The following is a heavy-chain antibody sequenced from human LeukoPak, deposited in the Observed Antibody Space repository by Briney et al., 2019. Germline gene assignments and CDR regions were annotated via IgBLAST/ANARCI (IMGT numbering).Heavy chain of an antibody. CDR2: FCRNGIYI. Sequence: PGGSLRLSCAAYGFTYNNFTMNWTRQSPGKGLEWVSSFCRNGIYIKYVVSVKGRFIVSRDNAKNSLYLQMNSLRAEDTAVYYCARDGLPATVANWFDPWGQGALVTVSS. CDR3: ARDGLPATVANWFDP. CDR1: GFTYNNFT. D-gene: IGHD2-15*01. V-gene: IGHV3-21*01. J-gene: IGHJ5*02.